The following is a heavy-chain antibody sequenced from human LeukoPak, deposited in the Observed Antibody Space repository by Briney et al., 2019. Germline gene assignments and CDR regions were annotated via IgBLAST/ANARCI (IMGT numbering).Heavy chain of an antibody. J-gene: IGHJ2*01. CDR1: GFTFSSYA. V-gene: IGHV3-23*01. CDR3: AKDWTGTKPFDL. Sequence: PGGSLRLSCAASGFTFSSYAISCVRPAPGKGLDWVLGISGSGGSTYYADSVKGRFTISRDNSKYTLYLQMNSLRAEDTAVYDCAKDWTGTKPFDLWGRGTLVTVSS. CDR2: ISGSGGST. D-gene: IGHD3/OR15-3a*01.